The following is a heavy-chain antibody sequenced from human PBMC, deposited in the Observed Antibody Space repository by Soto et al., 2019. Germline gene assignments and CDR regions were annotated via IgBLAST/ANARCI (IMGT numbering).Heavy chain of an antibody. Sequence: QVQLQESGPGLVKPSQTLSLTCTVSGGSISSAYYYWSWIRQPPGKGLEWIGHIYDSGSTYSNPAHQSPVTISRDTYKNQCSLKLSSVTAADTAVSYCARGPSGDKVDYWGQGTLVTVSS. J-gene: IGHJ4*02. V-gene: IGHV4-30-4*01. CDR1: GGSISSAYYY. CDR2: IYDSGST. CDR3: ARGPSGDKVDY. D-gene: IGHD7-27*01.